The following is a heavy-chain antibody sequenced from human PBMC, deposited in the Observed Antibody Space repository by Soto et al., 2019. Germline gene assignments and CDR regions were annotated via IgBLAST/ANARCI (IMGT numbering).Heavy chain of an antibody. CDR2: IYASGSA. Sequence: QVQLQEAGPGLVKPSQTLSLTCTVSGASIRGVDYFWTWIRQRPGKGLEWLGNIYASGSAYTNPSLKSRVGLSVDTSQNQFALSLTSVTAADSAVYYCAREGKDISTHGGWNPFDLWGQGTEVSVFS. J-gene: IGHJ3*01. D-gene: IGHD1-1*01. CDR3: AREGKDISTHGGWNPFDL. V-gene: IGHV4-31*03. CDR1: GASIRGVDYF.